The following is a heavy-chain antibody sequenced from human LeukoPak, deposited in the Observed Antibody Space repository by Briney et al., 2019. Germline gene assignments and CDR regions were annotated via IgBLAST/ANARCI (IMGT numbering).Heavy chain of an antibody. Sequence: PSETLSLTCTVSGGSISSYYWSWIRQPAGKGLEWIGRIYTSGSTNYNPSLKSRVTMSVDTSKNQFSLKLSSVTAADTAVYYCARDGLSITMVRGVIPTWFDPWGQGTLVTVSS. CDR2: IYTSGST. CDR3: ARDGLSITMVRGVIPTWFDP. V-gene: IGHV4-4*07. CDR1: GGSISSYY. J-gene: IGHJ5*02. D-gene: IGHD3-10*01.